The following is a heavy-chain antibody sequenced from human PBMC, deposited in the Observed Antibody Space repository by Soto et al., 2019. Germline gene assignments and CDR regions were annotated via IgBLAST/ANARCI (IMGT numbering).Heavy chain of an antibody. J-gene: IGHJ4*02. CDR1: GYTFTDYY. CDR3: ARATGNRPDDS. Sequence: QVQLVQSGAEVKKPGASVKVSCEASGYTFTDYYIHWVRQAPGQGLEWMGWINPNSGGTNYAQKFQDRVTMTKDTSISTAYMELSRLTSDDTAVYYCARATGNRPDDSWGQGTLVTVSS. CDR2: INPNSGGT. V-gene: IGHV1-2*02. D-gene: IGHD7-27*01.